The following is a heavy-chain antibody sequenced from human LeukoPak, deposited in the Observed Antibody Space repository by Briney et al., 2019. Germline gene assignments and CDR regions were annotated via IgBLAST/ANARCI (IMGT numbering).Heavy chain of an antibody. V-gene: IGHV4-30-4*01. CDR3: ASGGADSGSLFDY. J-gene: IGHJ4*02. D-gene: IGHD5-12*01. CDR2: IYYSGSTSGSTT. Sequence: SEALSLTCTVSGGSISGGDHYWSWIRQPPGKGLEWIGYIYYSGSTSGSTTYYNPSLKSRVTVSVDTSKNQFSLKLRSVTAADTAVYYCASGGADSGSLFDYWGQGTLVTVSS. CDR1: GGSISGGDHY.